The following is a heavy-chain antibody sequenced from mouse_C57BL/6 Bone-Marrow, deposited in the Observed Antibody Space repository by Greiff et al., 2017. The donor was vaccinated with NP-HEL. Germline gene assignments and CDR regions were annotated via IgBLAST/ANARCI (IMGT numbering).Heavy chain of an antibody. CDR2: ISNDGGST. CDR1: GFTFSDYY. CDR3: VRHTIGRGFYAMDY. J-gene: IGHJ4*01. Sequence: EVQLVESGGGLVQPGGSLKLSCAASGFTFSDYYMYWVRQTPEKRLEWVAYISNDGGSTSYPDTVKGRFTITRDNAKNTLYLQVSRLKSEDTAMYYCVRHTIGRGFYAMDYWGQGTSVTVSS. V-gene: IGHV5-12*01. D-gene: IGHD2-14*01.